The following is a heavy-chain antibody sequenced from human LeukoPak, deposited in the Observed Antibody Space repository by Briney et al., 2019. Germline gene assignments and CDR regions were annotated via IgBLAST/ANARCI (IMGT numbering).Heavy chain of an antibody. CDR3: AREHWDFVY. J-gene: IGHJ4*02. Sequence: PGGSLRLSCAASGFIFSNYAITWIRQAPGKGLEWVSEISGSGESTYYGDSVKGRFTISRDNSKNTLYLQMNSLRAGDTAIYYCAREHWDFVYWGQGTLVTVSS. V-gene: IGHV3-23*01. CDR2: ISGSGEST. D-gene: IGHD7-27*01. CDR1: GFIFSNYA.